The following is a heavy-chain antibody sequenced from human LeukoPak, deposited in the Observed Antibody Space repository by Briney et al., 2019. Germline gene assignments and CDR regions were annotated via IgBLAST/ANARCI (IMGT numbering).Heavy chain of an antibody. Sequence: ASVKVSRKASGYTFTGYYMHWVRQAPGQGLEWMGRINPNSGGTNYAQKFQGRVTMTRDTSISTAYMELSRLRSDDTAVYYCARVLSSGSYSWFDPWGQGTLVTVSS. J-gene: IGHJ5*02. CDR1: GYTFTGYY. CDR3: ARVLSSGSYSWFDP. D-gene: IGHD1-26*01. V-gene: IGHV1-2*06. CDR2: INPNSGGT.